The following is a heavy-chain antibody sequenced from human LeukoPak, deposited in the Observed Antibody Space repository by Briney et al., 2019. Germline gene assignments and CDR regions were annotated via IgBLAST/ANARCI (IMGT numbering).Heavy chain of an antibody. J-gene: IGHJ4*02. CDR1: GFTFSSYW. V-gene: IGHV3-7*03. CDR3: ARHRSSWLIDY. D-gene: IGHD6-6*01. Sequence: GGSLRLSCAASGFTFSSYWMSWVRQAPGKGLEWVANIKQDGSEKYYVDSVKGRFTISRDNSKNTLYLQMNSRRAEDTAVYYCARHRSSWLIDYWGQGTLVTVSS. CDR2: IKQDGSEK.